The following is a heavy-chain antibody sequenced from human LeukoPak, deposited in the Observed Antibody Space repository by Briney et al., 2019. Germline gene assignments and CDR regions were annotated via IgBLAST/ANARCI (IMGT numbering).Heavy chain of an antibody. CDR1: GFSIGTGYS. CDR2: IYHRGNT. D-gene: IGHD3-10*01. J-gene: IGHJ4*02. V-gene: IGHV4-38-2*02. CDR3: AREVESWFGDLLSYFDS. Sequence: SETLSLTCSVSGFSIGTGYSWGWIRQPPGKGLEWIGTIYHRGNTYYNPSLMSRVTISLDTSKNQFSLRLTSVTAADTALYYCAREVESWFGDLLSYFDSWGQGTQVTVSS.